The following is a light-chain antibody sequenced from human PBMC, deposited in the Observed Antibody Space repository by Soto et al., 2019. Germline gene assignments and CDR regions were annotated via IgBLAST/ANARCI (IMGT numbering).Light chain of an antibody. CDR3: CSSAGSYTL. J-gene: IGLJ2*01. V-gene: IGLV2-11*01. CDR2: DVS. CDR1: SSDVGGYNY. Sequence: QSALTQPRSVSGSPGQSVTISCTGTSSDVGGYNYVSWYQQHPGKAPKLMIYDVSKRPSGVPDRFSGSKSGNTASLTISGLQAEDEADYSCCSSAGSYTLFGGGTKLTVL.